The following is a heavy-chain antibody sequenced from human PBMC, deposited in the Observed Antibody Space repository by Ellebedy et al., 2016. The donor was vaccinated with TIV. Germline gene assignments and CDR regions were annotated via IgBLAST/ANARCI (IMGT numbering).Heavy chain of an antibody. Sequence: MPSETLSLTCAVYGGSFSGYYWSWIRQPPGKGLEWIGEINHSGSTNYNPSLKSRVTISVDTSKNQFSLKLSSVTAADTAVYYCAREEYDFWSGYYYYGMDVWGQGTTVTVSS. CDR1: GGSFSGYY. V-gene: IGHV4-34*01. CDR3: AREEYDFWSGYYYYGMDV. J-gene: IGHJ6*02. CDR2: INHSGST. D-gene: IGHD3-3*01.